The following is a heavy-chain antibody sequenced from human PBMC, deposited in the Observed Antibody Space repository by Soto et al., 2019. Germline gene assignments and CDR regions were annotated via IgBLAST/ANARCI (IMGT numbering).Heavy chain of an antibody. CDR2: ISSSSSYI. D-gene: IGHD6-13*01. CDR1: GFTFSSYS. V-gene: IGHV3-21*01. CDR3: AGEGYSSSWYPNYYYYYGMDV. J-gene: IGHJ6*02. Sequence: EVQLVESGGGLVKPGGSLRLSCAASGFTFSSYSMNWVRQAPGKGLEWVSSISSSSSYIYYADSVKGRFTISRDNAKNSLYRQMNSLRAEDTAVYYCAGEGYSSSWYPNYYYYYGMDVWGQGTTVTVSS.